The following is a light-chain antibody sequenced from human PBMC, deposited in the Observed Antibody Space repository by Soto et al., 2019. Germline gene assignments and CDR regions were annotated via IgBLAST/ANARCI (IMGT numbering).Light chain of an antibody. J-gene: IGKJ1*01. CDR1: QSLLHSNGYNY. Sequence: DIVINQSALSLPVTPGEPASISCRSSQSLLHSNGYNYLDWYLQKPGQSPQLLIYLGSNRASGVPDRFSGSGSGTDFTLKISRVEAEDVGVYYCMQALQTPPWTFGQGTKVEIK. CDR3: MQALQTPPWT. V-gene: IGKV2-28*01. CDR2: LGS.